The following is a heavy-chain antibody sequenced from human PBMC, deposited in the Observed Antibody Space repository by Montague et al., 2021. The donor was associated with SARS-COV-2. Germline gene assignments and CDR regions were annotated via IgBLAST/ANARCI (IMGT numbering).Heavy chain of an antibody. CDR2: IYSGSSST. V-gene: IGHV3-23*03. CDR3: AKGFHSYSYGSSGFYTFDY. D-gene: IGHD3-22*01. J-gene: IGHJ4*02. CDR1: GFTFSSYA. Sequence: SQRLSCAASGFTFSSYAMSWVRQAPGKGLEWVSVIYSGSSSTWYSDSVKGRFTISRDNPKNTLYLHMNSLRVDDTAVYYCAKGFHSYSYGSSGFYTFDYWGQGTLVTVSS.